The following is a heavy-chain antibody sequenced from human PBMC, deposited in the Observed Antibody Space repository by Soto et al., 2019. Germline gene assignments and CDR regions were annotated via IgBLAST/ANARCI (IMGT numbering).Heavy chain of an antibody. J-gene: IGHJ4*02. CDR1: GGSLTSYP. CDR3: ARGWGLVS. V-gene: IGHV1-69*01. Sequence: QMEQSGAEVRKPGSSVKVSCKPSGGSLTSYPMAWVRQVPGQGFEWMGGIIPIHGTTEYAQKFQGRVAITADESTNRATLALTGLTSEDTAVYYCARGWGLVSWGQGTVVNVS. CDR2: IIPIHGTT. D-gene: IGHD3-16*01.